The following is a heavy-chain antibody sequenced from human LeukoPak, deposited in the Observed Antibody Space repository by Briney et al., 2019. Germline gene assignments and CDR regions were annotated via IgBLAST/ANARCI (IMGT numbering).Heavy chain of an antibody. CDR2: IQNDASTE. Sequence: GGSLRLSCAASGFIFSHYGMHWVRQAPGKGLEWVAVIQNDASTENFADSVKGRFTISRDNSKNSLYLQMNSLRAEDTAVYYCARDLWFGELFRRVNWFDPWGQGTLVTVSS. D-gene: IGHD3-10*01. V-gene: IGHV3-33*05. CDR3: ARDLWFGELFRRVNWFDP. CDR1: GFIFSHYG. J-gene: IGHJ5*02.